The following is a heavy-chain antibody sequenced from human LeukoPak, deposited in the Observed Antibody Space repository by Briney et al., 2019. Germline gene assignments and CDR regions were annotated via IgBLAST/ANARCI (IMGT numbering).Heavy chain of an antibody. CDR2: LHSNGAFT. J-gene: IGHJ4*01. CDR3: ARFVMVTAGDY. V-gene: IGHV3-74*01. CDR1: GFTLSNYW. D-gene: IGHD2-21*02. Sequence: QAGGSLRLSCSASGFTLSNYWMHWVRQAPGKGLVWVARLHSNGAFTTYADSVKGRFTISRDTAKNTLYLQMNSLRVEDTAVYYCARFVMVTAGDYWGQGTLVTASS.